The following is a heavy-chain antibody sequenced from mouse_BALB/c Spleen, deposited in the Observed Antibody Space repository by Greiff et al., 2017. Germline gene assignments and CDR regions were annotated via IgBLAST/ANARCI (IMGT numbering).Heavy chain of an antibody. CDR2: ISSGGGST. Sequence: EVKLMESGGGLVKPGGSLKLSCAASGFAFSSYDMSWVRQTPEKRLEWVAYISSGGGSTYYPDTVKGRFTISRDNAKNTLYLQMSSLKSEDTAMYYCASHYYGYYYFDYGGQGTTLTVSS. V-gene: IGHV5-12-1*01. J-gene: IGHJ2*01. D-gene: IGHD1-2*01. CDR3: ASHYYGYYYFDY. CDR1: GFAFSSYD.